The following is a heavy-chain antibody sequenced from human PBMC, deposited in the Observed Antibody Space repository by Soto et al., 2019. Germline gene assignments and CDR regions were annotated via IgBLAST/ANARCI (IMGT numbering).Heavy chain of an antibody. CDR1: GGSISSYY. V-gene: IGHV4-59*06. CDR2: IYYSGST. Sequence: PSETRSLTCTVSGGSISSYYWSWIRQHPGKGLEWIGYIYYSGSTYYNPSLKSRVTISVDTSKNQFSLKLSSVTAADTAVYYCARDRRDFWSGSPAFDYWGQGSLVTVS. CDR3: ARDRRDFWSGSPAFDY. D-gene: IGHD3-3*01. J-gene: IGHJ4*02.